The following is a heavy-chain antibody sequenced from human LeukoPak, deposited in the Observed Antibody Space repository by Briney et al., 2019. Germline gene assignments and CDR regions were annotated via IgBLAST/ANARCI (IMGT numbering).Heavy chain of an antibody. J-gene: IGHJ1*01. V-gene: IGHV3-74*01. D-gene: IGHD3-22*01. CDR1: GFTSSTYW. Sequence: GGSLRLSCAASGFTSSTYWMHWVRQAPGKGLVWVSRIKSDGSTNYADSVKGRFTISRDNAKNTVSLQMNSLRPEDTGVYYCARAPSEIGGYYPEYFRHWGQGTLVTVSS. CDR3: ARAPSEIGGYYPEYFRH. CDR2: IKSDGST.